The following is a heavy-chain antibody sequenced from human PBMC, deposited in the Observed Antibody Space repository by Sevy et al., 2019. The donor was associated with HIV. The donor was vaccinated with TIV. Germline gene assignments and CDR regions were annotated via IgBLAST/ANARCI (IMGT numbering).Heavy chain of an antibody. D-gene: IGHD6-19*01. CDR1: GGTFSSYA. CDR2: IIPIFGTA. J-gene: IGHJ5*02. CDR3: ARDGIAVAGTNWFDP. V-gene: IGHV1-69*13. Sequence: ASVKVSCKASGGTFSSYAISWVRQAPGQGLEWMGGIIPIFGTANYAQTFQGRVTITADESTSTAYMELSSLRSEDTAVYYCARDGIAVAGTNWFDPWGQGTLVTVSS.